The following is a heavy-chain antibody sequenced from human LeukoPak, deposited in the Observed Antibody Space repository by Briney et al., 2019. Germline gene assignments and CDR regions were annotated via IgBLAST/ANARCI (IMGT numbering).Heavy chain of an antibody. CDR2: IFRGGST. Sequence: PSETLSPTCAVSGYSISIAYYWGWIRQPPGKGLEWIGRIFRGGSTSYNPSLMSRLTMSMDTSKNQFSLQLTSVTAADTAVYYCARYDSRGSGSTQLEYWGQGILVTISS. V-gene: IGHV4-38-2*01. CDR1: GYSISIAYY. CDR3: ARYDSRGSGSTQLEY. D-gene: IGHD3-3*01. J-gene: IGHJ4*02.